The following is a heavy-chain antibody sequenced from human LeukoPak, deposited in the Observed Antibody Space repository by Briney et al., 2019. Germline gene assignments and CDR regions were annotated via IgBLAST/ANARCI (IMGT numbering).Heavy chain of an antibody. D-gene: IGHD5-12*01. CDR1: GYTFTSYY. J-gene: IGHJ5*02. CDR2: IIPIFGTA. Sequence: GASVKVSCKASGYTFTSYYMHWVRQAPGQGLEWMGGIIPIFGTANYAQKFQGRVTITTDESTSTAYMELSSLRSEDTAVYYCARVVSGYNSNWFDPWGQGTLVTVSS. V-gene: IGHV1-69*05. CDR3: ARVVSGYNSNWFDP.